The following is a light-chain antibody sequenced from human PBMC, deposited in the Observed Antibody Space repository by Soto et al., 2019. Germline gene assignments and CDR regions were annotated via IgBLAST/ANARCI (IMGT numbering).Light chain of an antibody. V-gene: IGLV1-44*01. CDR2: FNN. J-gene: IGLJ1*01. CDR3: AAWDDSLNGYV. Sequence: QSVLTQPPSASGTPGQRVTISCSGGSSNIGSNTVTWYHHLPGTAPKLLIYFNNQRPSGVPDRFSGSKSGTSASLAISGLQSEDEADYYCAAWDDSLNGYVFGTGTKLTV. CDR1: SSNIGSNT.